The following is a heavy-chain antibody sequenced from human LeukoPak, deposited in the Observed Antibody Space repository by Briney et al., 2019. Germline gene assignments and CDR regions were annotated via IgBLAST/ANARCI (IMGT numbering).Heavy chain of an antibody. Sequence: GGSLRLSCAVSGITLSNYGMSWVRQAPGKGLELVAGISGGGGGTNYADSVKGRFTVSRDNPKNTLYLQMHSLRAEATAVYFCAKRGVVVRVILVGFHKEANYFDSWGQGALVTVSS. J-gene: IGHJ4*02. V-gene: IGHV3-23*01. CDR2: ISGGGGGT. CDR1: GITLSNYG. CDR3: AKRGVVVRVILVGFHKEANYFDS. D-gene: IGHD3-10*01.